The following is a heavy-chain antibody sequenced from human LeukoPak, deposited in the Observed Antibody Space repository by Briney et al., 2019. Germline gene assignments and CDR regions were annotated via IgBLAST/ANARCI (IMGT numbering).Heavy chain of an antibody. CDR3: ANRFCTSSGCGVAY. J-gene: IGHJ4*02. V-gene: IGHV3-30*18. D-gene: IGHD2-2*01. Sequence: PGRSLRLPCAASGFTFSNYGMLWVRQAPGKGLDWVAVVSYDGSDKHYADSVKGRFTISRDNSKNTLYLQLNSLRGDDTAVYYCANRFCTSSGCGVAYWGQGTLVTVSS. CDR1: GFTFSNYG. CDR2: VSYDGSDK.